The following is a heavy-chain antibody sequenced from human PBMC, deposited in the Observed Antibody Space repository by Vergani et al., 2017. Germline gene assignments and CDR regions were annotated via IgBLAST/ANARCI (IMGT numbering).Heavy chain of an antibody. CDR1: GYTFTSYG. Sequence: QVQLVQSGAEVKKPGASVKVSCKASGYTFTSYGISWVRQAPGQGLEWMGWMNPNSGNTGYAQKFQGRVTMTRNTSISTAYMELSSLRSEDTAVYYCARAGPGNYHHGMDVWGQGTTVTVSS. V-gene: IGHV1-8*02. CDR3: ARAGPGNYHHGMDV. CDR2: MNPNSGNT. J-gene: IGHJ6*02.